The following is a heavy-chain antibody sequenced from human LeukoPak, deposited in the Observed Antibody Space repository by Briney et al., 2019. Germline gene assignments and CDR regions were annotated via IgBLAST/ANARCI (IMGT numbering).Heavy chain of an antibody. Sequence: GGSLRLSCAASGFTFSSYAMSWVRQAPGKGREWVSVISGRGGTTYYADSVKGRFSVSRDNSKNTLYLQMNSLRAEDTAVYYCAKDREPIYYDSSGYCPSGFDYWGQGTLVTVSS. CDR1: GFTFSSYA. CDR2: ISGRGGTT. D-gene: IGHD3-22*01. J-gene: IGHJ4*02. CDR3: AKDREPIYYDSSGYCPSGFDY. V-gene: IGHV3-23*01.